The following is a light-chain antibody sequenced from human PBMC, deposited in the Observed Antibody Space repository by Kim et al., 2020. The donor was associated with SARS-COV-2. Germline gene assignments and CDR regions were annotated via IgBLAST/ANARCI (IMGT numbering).Light chain of an antibody. CDR3: NSRDSSGNHFYV. Sequence: GQNVRITCQGDSLRSYYASWYQQKPGQAPVLVIYGKNNRPSGIPDRFSGSSSGNTASLTITGAQAEDEADYYCNSRDSSGNHFYVFGTGTKVTVL. V-gene: IGLV3-19*01. CDR1: SLRSYY. CDR2: GKN. J-gene: IGLJ1*01.